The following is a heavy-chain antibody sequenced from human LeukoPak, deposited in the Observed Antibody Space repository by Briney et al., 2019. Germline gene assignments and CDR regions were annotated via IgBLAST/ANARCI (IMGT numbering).Heavy chain of an antibody. J-gene: IGHJ4*02. Sequence: PGGSLRLSCAASGFTFSNYAMTWVRQAPGKGPEWVSGISGSGGVTYYADSVKGRITISRDNSKNTLYVQMNSLRVEDTAVYYCAKGACSSTSCYYGLWGQGTLVTVSS. CDR3: AKGACSSTSCYYGL. CDR1: GFTFSNYA. CDR2: ISGSGGVT. V-gene: IGHV3-23*01. D-gene: IGHD2-2*01.